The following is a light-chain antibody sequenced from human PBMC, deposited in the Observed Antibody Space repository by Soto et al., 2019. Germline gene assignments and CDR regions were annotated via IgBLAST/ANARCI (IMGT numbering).Light chain of an antibody. V-gene: IGLV2-8*01. J-gene: IGLJ1*01. CDR2: DVN. Sequence: QSVLTQPPSASGSHGQSVRVSWAGGRSDVGGYIFVSWYQQHPGKVPKLIIYDVNKRPSGVPDRFSGSRYGNTASLTVSGLQAEDEGDYYCVSFAGGTYVFGTGTKVTVL. CDR1: RSDVGGYIF. CDR3: VSFAGGTYV.